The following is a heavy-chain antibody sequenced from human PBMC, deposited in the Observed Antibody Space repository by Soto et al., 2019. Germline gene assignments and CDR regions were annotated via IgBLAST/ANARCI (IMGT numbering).Heavy chain of an antibody. CDR1: GFNFRNYG. D-gene: IGHD5-12*01. CDR3: ARLYTWIMDY. CDR2: IWYDGSNK. V-gene: IGHV3-33*01. J-gene: IGHJ4*02. Sequence: QVQLVESGGGVVQPGRSLRLSCAASGFNFRNYGMHWVRQAPGKGLEWVAIIWYDGSNKYYADSVKGRFTISRDNSKDTLYLQMNNLRAEDTDVYFCARLYTWIMDYWGQGTLVTVSS.